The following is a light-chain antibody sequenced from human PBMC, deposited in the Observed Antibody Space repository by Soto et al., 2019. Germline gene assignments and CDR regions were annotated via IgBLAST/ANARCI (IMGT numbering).Light chain of an antibody. CDR1: SSNIGGNS. CDR2: DDN. V-gene: IGLV1-51*01. Sequence: QSVLTQPPSVSAAPGQKVTISCSGSSSNIGGNSVCWYQQLPGTAPKLLIYDDNKRPSGIPDRFSGSKSGTSATLGITGFQTGDEADYYCGSWDSSLSAYVFGPGTKVTVL. J-gene: IGLJ1*01. CDR3: GSWDSSLSAYV.